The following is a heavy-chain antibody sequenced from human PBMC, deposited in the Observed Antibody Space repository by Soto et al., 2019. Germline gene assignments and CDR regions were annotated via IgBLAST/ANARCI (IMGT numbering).Heavy chain of an antibody. Sequence: ASVKVSCKASGYTFTGYYMHWVRQAPGQGLEWMGWINPNSGGTNYAQKFQGWVTMTRDTSISTAYMELSRLRSDDTAVYYCARGGRYCSGGSCYSSEYFQHWGQGTLVTVSS. D-gene: IGHD2-15*01. V-gene: IGHV1-2*04. J-gene: IGHJ1*01. CDR3: ARGGRYCSGGSCYSSEYFQH. CDR1: GYTFTGYY. CDR2: INPNSGGT.